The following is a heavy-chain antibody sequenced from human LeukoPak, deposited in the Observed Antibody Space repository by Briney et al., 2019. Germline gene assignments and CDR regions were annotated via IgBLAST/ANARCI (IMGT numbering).Heavy chain of an antibody. J-gene: IGHJ5*02. Sequence: ASVKVFCKTSGYTFTDYYMHWVRQAPGQGLEWMGWINPNSGVTKYAQKFQGRGTMTRDTSISTAYMELSRLKSDDSAVYYCARGDGSTLTSWGQGTLVTVSS. D-gene: IGHD5/OR15-5a*01. V-gene: IGHV1-2*02. CDR1: GYTFTDYY. CDR3: ARGDGSTLTS. CDR2: INPNSGVT.